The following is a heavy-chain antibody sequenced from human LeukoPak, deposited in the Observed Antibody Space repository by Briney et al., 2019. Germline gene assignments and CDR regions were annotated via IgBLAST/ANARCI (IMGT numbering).Heavy chain of an antibody. J-gene: IGHJ5*02. CDR2: INHSGST. D-gene: IGHD3-10*01. Sequence: SETLSLTCTVSGGSISSYYWSWIRQPPGKGLEWIGEINHSGSTNYNPSLKSRVTISVDTSKNQFSLKLSSVTAADTAVYYCARGFGSGWYWRNWFDPWGQGTLVTVSS. CDR1: GGSISSYY. V-gene: IGHV4-34*01. CDR3: ARGFGSGWYWRNWFDP.